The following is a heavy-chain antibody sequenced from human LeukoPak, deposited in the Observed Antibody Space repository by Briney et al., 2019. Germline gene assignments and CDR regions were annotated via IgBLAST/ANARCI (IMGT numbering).Heavy chain of an antibody. D-gene: IGHD3-9*01. CDR2: IYYSGST. Sequence: PSETLSLTCTVSGGSISSSGYYWGWIRQPPGKGLAWIGSIYYSGSTYYNPSLKSRVTISVDTSKNQFSLKLSSVTAADTAVYYCARVAYDVLTTYYPHFDWWGQGTLVTVSS. CDR3: ARVAYDVLTTYYPHFDW. CDR1: GGSISSSGYY. J-gene: IGHJ4*02. V-gene: IGHV4-39*01.